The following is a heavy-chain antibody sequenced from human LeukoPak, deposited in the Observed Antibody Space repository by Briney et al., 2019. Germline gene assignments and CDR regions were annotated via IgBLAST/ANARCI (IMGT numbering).Heavy chain of an antibody. CDR1: GFTFSNYS. D-gene: IGHD3-10*01. V-gene: IGHV3-21*01. Sequence: GGSLRLSCAASGFTFSNYSMNWVRQAPGKGLEWVSSISSSSGYIYYADSVKGRFTISRDNAKNSLYLQMNSLRAEDTAVYYCARAWDYYGSGSYYLYYYDMDVWGQGTTVTVSS. CDR2: ISSSSGYI. J-gene: IGHJ6*02. CDR3: ARAWDYYGSGSYYLYYYDMDV.